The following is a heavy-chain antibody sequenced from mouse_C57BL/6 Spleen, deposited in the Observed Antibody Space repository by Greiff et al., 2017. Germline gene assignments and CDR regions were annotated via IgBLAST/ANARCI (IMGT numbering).Heavy chain of an antibody. CDR1: GYAFSSSW. CDR3: ARSSYGSPDYFDY. J-gene: IGHJ2*01. D-gene: IGHD1-1*01. CDR2: IYPGDGDT. Sequence: QVQLKESGPELVKPGASVKISCKASGYAFSSSWMNWVKQRPGKGLEWIGRIYPGDGDTNYNGKFKGKATLTADKSSSTAYMQLISLTSEDSAVYFCARSSYGSPDYFDYWGQGTTLTVSS. V-gene: IGHV1-82*01.